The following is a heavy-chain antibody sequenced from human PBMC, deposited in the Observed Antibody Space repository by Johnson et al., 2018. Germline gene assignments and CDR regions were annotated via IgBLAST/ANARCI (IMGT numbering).Heavy chain of an antibody. Sequence: EVQLVETVAEVKKAGESLRISCKGSGYSFTTYWIGWVRQMPGKGLEWMGIVNPSDSDTRYSPSFQGQVTVSADKSISTAYLQWSVLKASDTAMYDCARRIVNYPVDIWGQGTMVTVSS. V-gene: IGHV5-51*01. CDR2: VNPSDSDT. CDR1: GYSFTTYW. D-gene: IGHD3-16*02. J-gene: IGHJ3*02. CDR3: ARRIVNYPVDI.